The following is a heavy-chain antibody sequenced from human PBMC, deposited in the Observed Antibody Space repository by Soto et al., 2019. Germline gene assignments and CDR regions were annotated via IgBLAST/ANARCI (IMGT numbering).Heavy chain of an antibody. CDR1: GGSISSSNW. CDR2: IYHSGST. CDR3: ARATYYYDSSGYYQGGWFDP. D-gene: IGHD3-22*01. Sequence: QVQLQESGPGLVKPSGTLSLTCAVSGGSISSSNWWSWVRQPPGKGLEWIGEIYHSGSTNYNPSPKSRVTISVDKSKNQFSLKLSSVTAADTAVYYCARATYYYDSSGYYQGGWFDPWGQGTLVTVSS. J-gene: IGHJ5*02. V-gene: IGHV4-4*02.